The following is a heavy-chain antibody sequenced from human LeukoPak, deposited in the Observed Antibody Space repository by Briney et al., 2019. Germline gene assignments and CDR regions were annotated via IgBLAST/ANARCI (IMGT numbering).Heavy chain of an antibody. CDR3: ASPHPLWTDYYSSGRDV. CDR2: IIPIFGTA. V-gene: IGHV1-69*13. CDR1: GGTFSSYA. J-gene: IGHJ6*02. Sequence: ASVKVSCKASGGTFSSYAISWVRQAPGQGLEWMGGIIPIFGTANYAQKFQGRVTITADESTSTAYMELSSLRSEDTAVYYCASPHPLWTDYYSSGRDVGGQGPTVTV. D-gene: IGHD3-10*01.